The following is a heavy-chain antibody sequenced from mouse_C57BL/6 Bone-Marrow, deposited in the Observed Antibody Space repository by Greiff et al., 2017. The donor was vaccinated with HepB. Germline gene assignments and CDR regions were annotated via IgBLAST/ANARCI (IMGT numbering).Heavy chain of an antibody. Sequence: QVQLQQPGAELVKPGASVKVSCKASGYTFTSYWMHWVKQRPGQGLEWIGRIHPSDSDTNYNQKFKGKATLTVDKSSSTAYMQLSSLTSEDSAVYYCAIFYYDGDHVWYFDVWGTGTTVTVSS. CDR2: IHPSDSDT. V-gene: IGHV1-74*01. CDR1: GYTFTSYW. J-gene: IGHJ1*03. D-gene: IGHD1-1*01. CDR3: AIFYYDGDHVWYFDV.